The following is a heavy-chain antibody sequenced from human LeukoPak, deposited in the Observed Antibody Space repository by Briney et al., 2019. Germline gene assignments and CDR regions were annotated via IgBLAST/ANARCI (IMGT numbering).Heavy chain of an antibody. Sequence: PSETLSHTCAVYGGSFSGYYWSWIRQPPGKGLEWIGEINHSGSTNYNPSLKSRVTISVDTSKNQFSLKLSSVTAADTAVYYCANLDYYGMDVWGQGTTVTVSS. CDR1: GGSFSGYY. V-gene: IGHV4-34*01. J-gene: IGHJ6*02. CDR2: INHSGST. D-gene: IGHD1-1*01. CDR3: ANLDYYGMDV.